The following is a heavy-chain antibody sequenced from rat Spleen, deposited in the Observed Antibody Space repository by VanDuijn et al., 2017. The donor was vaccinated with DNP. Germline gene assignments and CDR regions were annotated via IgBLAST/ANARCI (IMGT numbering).Heavy chain of an antibody. CDR3: ASPRYYSGDYAMDA. J-gene: IGHJ4*01. Sequence: EVQLVQSGGGLVQPGRSLKLSCAASGFTFSDYNMAWVRQAPKKGLEWVATISYDGSSTFYRDSVKGRFTISRDNAKSTLYLQMDSLRSEDTATYYCASPRYYSGDYAMDAWGQGTSVTVSS. D-gene: IGHD1-1*01. V-gene: IGHV5-7*01. CDR2: ISYDGSST. CDR1: GFTFSDYN.